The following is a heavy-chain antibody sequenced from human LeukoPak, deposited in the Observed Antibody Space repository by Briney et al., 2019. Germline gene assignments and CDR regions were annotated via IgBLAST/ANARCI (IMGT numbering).Heavy chain of an antibody. CDR3: AKEGNSYGTDY. V-gene: IGHV3-33*06. CDR2: IWYDGSNK. D-gene: IGHD5-18*01. J-gene: IGHJ4*02. Sequence: GGSLRLSCAASGFTFSSYGMHWVRQAPGKGLEWVAVIWYDGSNKYYADSVKGRFTISRDNSKNTLYLQMNSLRAEDTAIYYCAKEGNSYGTDYWGQGTLVTVSS. CDR1: GFTFSSYG.